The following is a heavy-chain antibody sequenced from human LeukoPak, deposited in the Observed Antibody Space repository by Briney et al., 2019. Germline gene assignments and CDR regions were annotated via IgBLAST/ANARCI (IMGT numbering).Heavy chain of an antibody. J-gene: IGHJ6*03. V-gene: IGHV3-33*06. CDR1: GFTFSSYG. Sequence: GGSLRLSCAASGFTFSSYGMHWVRQAPGKGLEWVAVIWYDGSNKYYADSVKGRFTISRDNSKNTLYLQMNSLRAEDTAVYYCAKEEAPYYYYYYMDVWGKGTTVTVSS. CDR3: AKEEAPYYYYYYMDV. CDR2: IWYDGSNK.